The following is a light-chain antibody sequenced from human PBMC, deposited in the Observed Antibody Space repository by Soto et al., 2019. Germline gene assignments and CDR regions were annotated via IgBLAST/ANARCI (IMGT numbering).Light chain of an antibody. CDR3: QHYNSYSEA. Sequence: DIQMTQSTSTLSGSVGDRVTITCRASQTLSSWLAWYQQKPGKAPKLLIYKASTLKSGVPSRFSGRGSGTEFTLTISSLQPDDFATYYCQHYNSYSEAFGQGTKADI. V-gene: IGKV1-5*03. CDR2: KAS. CDR1: QTLSSW. J-gene: IGKJ1*01.